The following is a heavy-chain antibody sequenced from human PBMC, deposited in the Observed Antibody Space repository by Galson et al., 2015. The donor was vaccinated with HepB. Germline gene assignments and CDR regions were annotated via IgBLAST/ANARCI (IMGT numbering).Heavy chain of an antibody. D-gene: IGHD6-19*01. CDR1: GYSFTTYW. CDR3: VRHGALADITGGDY. Sequence: QSGAEVKKPGESLRISCKGSGYSFTTYWISWVRQMPGKGLEWMGRIDPSDSYTNYSPSFQGHVTISADKSISTAYLQWSGLKASDTAMYYCVRHGALADITGGDYWGQGTLVTVSS. J-gene: IGHJ4*02. CDR2: IDPSDSYT. V-gene: IGHV5-10-1*01.